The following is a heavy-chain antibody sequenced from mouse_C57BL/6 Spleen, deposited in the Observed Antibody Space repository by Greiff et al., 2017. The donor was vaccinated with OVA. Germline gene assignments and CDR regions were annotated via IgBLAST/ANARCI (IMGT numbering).Heavy chain of an antibody. D-gene: IGHD1-1*02. CDR2: IDPSDSYT. Sequence: QVQLQQPGAELVKPGASVKLSCKASGYTFTSYWMQWVKQRPGQGLEWIGEIDPSDSYTNYNQKFKGKATLTVDKSSSTAYMQLSSLTSEDSAVYYCARRTLWDFFAYWGQGTLVTVSA. CDR3: ARRTLWDFFAY. CDR1: GYTFTSYW. V-gene: IGHV1-50*01. J-gene: IGHJ3*01.